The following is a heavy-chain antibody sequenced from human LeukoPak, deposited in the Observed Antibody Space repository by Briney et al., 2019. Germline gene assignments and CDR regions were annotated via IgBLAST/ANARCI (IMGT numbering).Heavy chain of an antibody. CDR2: IYHSGST. CDR3: ARRGYCSSTSCYTFWFDP. J-gene: IGHJ5*02. CDR1: GYSISSGYY. D-gene: IGHD2-2*02. Sequence: PSETLSLTCAVSGYSISSGYYWGGIRQPPGKGLEWIGSIYHSGSTYYNPSLKSRVTISVDTSKNQFSLKLSSVTAADTAVYYCARRGYCSSTSCYTFWFDPWGQGTLVTVSS. V-gene: IGHV4-38-2*01.